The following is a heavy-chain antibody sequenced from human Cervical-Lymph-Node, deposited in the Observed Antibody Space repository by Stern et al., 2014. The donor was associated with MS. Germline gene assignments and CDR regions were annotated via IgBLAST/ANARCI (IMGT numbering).Heavy chain of an antibody. D-gene: IGHD6-6*01. V-gene: IGHV4-59*01. Sequence: QLQLQESGPGLEKPSETLNLTCTVSGGSISSYYMSWIRQPPGKGLEWIGYIYYSGSTNYNPSLKSRVTISVDTSKNQFSLKLSSVTAADTDVYYCARVIAARPGSNWFDPWGQGTLVTVSS. CDR2: IYYSGST. CDR1: GGSISSYY. CDR3: ARVIAARPGSNWFDP. J-gene: IGHJ5*02.